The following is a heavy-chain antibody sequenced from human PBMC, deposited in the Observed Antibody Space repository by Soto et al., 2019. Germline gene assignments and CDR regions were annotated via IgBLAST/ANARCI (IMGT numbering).Heavy chain of an antibody. CDR1: GYIFSKYW. J-gene: IGHJ4*02. CDR2: IYPGDSDT. D-gene: IGHD6-6*01. V-gene: IGHV5-51*01. CDR3: VVYSSSSGRHFDY. Sequence: GESLKISCKSSGYIFSKYWIGWVRQMPGKGLEWMGIIYPGDSDTRYSPSFQGQVTISADKSITTAYLQWRSLKASDTAIYYCVVYSSSSGRHFDYWGQGTLVTVSS.